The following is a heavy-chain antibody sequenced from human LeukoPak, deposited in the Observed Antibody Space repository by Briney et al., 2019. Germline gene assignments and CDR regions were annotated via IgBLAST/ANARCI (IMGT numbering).Heavy chain of an antibody. D-gene: IGHD1-14*01. CDR2: ISSSSSYI. V-gene: IGHV3-21*01. J-gene: IGHJ6*03. CDR3: ARDRGNQRGYYYYYMDV. CDR1: GFTFSSYT. Sequence: AGSLRLSCAASGFTFSSYTMNWVRQAPGKGLEWVSSISSSSSYIYYADSMKGRFTISRDNAKNSLYLQMNSLRAEDTAVYYCARDRGNQRGYYYYYMDVWGKGTTVTVSS.